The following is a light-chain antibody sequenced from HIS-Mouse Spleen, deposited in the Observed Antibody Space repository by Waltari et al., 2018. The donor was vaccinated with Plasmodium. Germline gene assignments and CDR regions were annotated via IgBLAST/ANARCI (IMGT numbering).Light chain of an antibody. Sequence: DIQMTQSPSSLSASVGDRVTITCRASQSISSYLNWYQQKPGKAPNLLIYSASSLQSGVPSRFSGSGSATDFTLTISSLQPEDFATYYCQQSYSTPGTFGGGTKVEIK. J-gene: IGKJ4*01. CDR2: SAS. CDR3: QQSYSTPGT. CDR1: QSISSY. V-gene: IGKV1-39*01.